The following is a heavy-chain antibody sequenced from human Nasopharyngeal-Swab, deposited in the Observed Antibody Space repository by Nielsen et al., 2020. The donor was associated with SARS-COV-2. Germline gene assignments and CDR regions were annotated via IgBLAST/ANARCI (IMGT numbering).Heavy chain of an antibody. J-gene: IGHJ4*02. CDR1: GFTFSSYW. CDR2: INSDGSST. V-gene: IGHV3-74*01. D-gene: IGHD3-10*02. CDR3: ARVMFGESHPYFDY. Sequence: GESLKISCAASGFTFSSYWMHWVRQAPGKGLVWVSRINSDGSSTSYADSVKGRFTISRDNAKSTLYLQMNSLRAEDTAVYYCARVMFGESHPYFDYWGQGTLVTVSS.